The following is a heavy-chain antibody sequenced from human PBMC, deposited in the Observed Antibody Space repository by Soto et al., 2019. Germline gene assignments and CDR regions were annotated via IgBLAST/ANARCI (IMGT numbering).Heavy chain of an antibody. V-gene: IGHV4-30-2*01. D-gene: IGHD1-26*01. CDR3: ARLHILGPKDY. J-gene: IGHJ4*02. CDR2: MYHSGST. Sequence: SETLSLTCAVSGGYIISRCYSWSWIRQPPGKGLEWIGYMYHSGSTYYNPSLKSRVTISIDRSKNQFSLKLSSVTAADTAVYYCARLHILGPKDYWGQGTLVTVSS. CDR1: GGYIISRCYS.